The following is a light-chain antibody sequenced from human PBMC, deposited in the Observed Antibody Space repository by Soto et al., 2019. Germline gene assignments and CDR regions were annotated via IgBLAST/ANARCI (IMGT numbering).Light chain of an antibody. Sequence: DIQLTQSPSFLSASVGDRVTITCRASQDISTYLGWYQQKPGKAPNLLIFDASTLQSGVPSSFSGSGSGTEFTLTVTSLQPEDFATYSCQQVKDYPITFCPGTKVEIK. CDR1: QDISTY. V-gene: IGKV1-9*01. J-gene: IGKJ3*01. CDR3: QQVKDYPIT. CDR2: DAS.